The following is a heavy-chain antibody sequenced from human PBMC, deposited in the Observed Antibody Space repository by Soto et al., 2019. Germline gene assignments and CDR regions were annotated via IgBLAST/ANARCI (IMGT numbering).Heavy chain of an antibody. CDR2: ISYDGSNK. Sequence: PGGSLRLSSASSGFPFSSYAMHWVRQAPGKGLEWVAVISYDGSNKYYADSVKGRFTISRDNSKNTLYLQMNSLRAEDTAVYYCARSTATLDYWGQGTLVTVSS. V-gene: IGHV3-30-3*01. D-gene: IGHD5-18*01. J-gene: IGHJ4*02. CDR3: ARSTATLDY. CDR1: GFPFSSYA.